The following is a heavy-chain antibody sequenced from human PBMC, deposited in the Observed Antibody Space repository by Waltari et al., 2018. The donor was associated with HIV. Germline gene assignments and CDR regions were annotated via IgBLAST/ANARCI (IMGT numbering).Heavy chain of an antibody. D-gene: IGHD6-19*01. V-gene: IGHV4-59*01. CDR1: GGSISNYY. Sequence: QVQLQESGPGLVKPSETLSLTCSVSGGSISNYYWSWIRQPPGKGLEWSAYIYYSGSTNYNPSLKSRVTISVDTSENQFSLNLTSVTAADTAVYYCARGHIEVAGFFDYWGQGVLVSVSS. CDR3: ARGHIEVAGFFDY. CDR2: IYYSGST. J-gene: IGHJ4*02.